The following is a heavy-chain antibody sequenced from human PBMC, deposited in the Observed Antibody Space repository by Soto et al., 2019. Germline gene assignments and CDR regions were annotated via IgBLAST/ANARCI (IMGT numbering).Heavy chain of an antibody. CDR1: GFTFSHYG. J-gene: IGHJ4*02. Sequence: QRQLEDSGGGVVQPGGSLRLSCAASGFTFSHYGIHWVRQAPGKGLEWVAVISNDGNHESYGDSVKGRFTISRDNSRNTAYLQMSSLRAEDSGVYFCAKATGTIAISGLWGQGTRVTVSS. D-gene: IGHD1-1*01. V-gene: IGHV3-30*18. CDR3: AKATGTIAISGL. CDR2: ISNDGNHE.